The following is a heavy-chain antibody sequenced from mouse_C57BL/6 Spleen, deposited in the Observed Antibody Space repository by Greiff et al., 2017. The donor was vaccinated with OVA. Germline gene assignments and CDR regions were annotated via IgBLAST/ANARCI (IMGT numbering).Heavy chain of an antibody. J-gene: IGHJ2*01. Sequence: EVHLVESGGGLVKPGGSLKLSCAASGFTFSDYGMHWVRQAPEKGLEWVAYISSGSSTIYYADTVKGRFTIARDNAKNTLFLQMTSLRSEDTAMYYCARDGNYRYYFDYWGQGTTLTVAS. V-gene: IGHV5-17*01. CDR3: ARDGNYRYYFDY. D-gene: IGHD2-1*01. CDR1: GFTFSDYG. CDR2: ISSGSSTI.